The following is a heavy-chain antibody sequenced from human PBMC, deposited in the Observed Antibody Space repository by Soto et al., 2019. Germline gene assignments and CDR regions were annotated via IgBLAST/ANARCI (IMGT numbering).Heavy chain of an antibody. CDR1: GYSFTSYW. CDR3: ARIAPRIAVAGPFDY. D-gene: IGHD6-19*01. V-gene: IGHV5-51*01. Sequence: GESLKISCKGSGYSFTSYWIGWVRQMPGKGLEWMGIIYPGDSDTRYSPSFQGQVTISADKSISTAYLQWSSLKASDTAMYYCARIAPRIAVAGPFDYWGQGTLVTVSS. CDR2: IYPGDSDT. J-gene: IGHJ4*02.